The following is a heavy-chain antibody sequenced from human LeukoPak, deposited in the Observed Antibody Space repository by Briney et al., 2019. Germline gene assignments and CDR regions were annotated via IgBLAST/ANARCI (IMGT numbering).Heavy chain of an antibody. CDR1: GYSFTSYD. CDR2: MNPNSGDT. V-gene: IGHV1-8*03. J-gene: IGHJ3*01. CDR3: ARDGYYYGAFDV. Sequence: ASVKVSCKASGYSFTSYDINWVRQATGQGPEWMGWMNPNSGDTGYAQNFQDRVTITRDTSINTAYMELSSLRSDDTAVYYCARDGYYYGAFDVWGQGTMVTVSS. D-gene: IGHD5-24*01.